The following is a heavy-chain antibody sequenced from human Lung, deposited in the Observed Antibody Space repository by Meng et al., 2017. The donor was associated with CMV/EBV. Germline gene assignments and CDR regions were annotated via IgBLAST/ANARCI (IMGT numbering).Heavy chain of an antibody. J-gene: IGHJ5*02. CDR2: ISTNTGTP. D-gene: IGHD2/OR15-2a*01. CDR1: GYTFSTYT. CDR3: ARGGNFDP. Sequence: QVQLVQAGSELKKPVALVKVSCKASGYTFSTYTINWVRQAHGRGLEWMGWISTNTGTPTYTQGFTGRFVFSLDTSVSTSYLQISSLKAEDTAVYYCARGGNFDPWGQGTLVTVSS. V-gene: IGHV7-4-1*02.